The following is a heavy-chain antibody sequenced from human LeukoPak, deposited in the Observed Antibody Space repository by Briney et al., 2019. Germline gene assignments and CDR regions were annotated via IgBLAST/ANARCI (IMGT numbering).Heavy chain of an antibody. CDR2: ISSCDRSI. V-gene: IGHV3-21*01. CDR3: ARDRGTVSVSYVDAFDM. Sequence: GGSLSLSCAASKFTFSSYRMNWVREAPGEGVECVSSISSCDRSIFSAPSVKGRFTISRDNLKTPLYLKMTCLRAEDPAVYYCARDRGTVSVSYVDAFDMWGQGTMVTVSS. J-gene: IGHJ3*02. D-gene: IGHD3-16*01. CDR1: KFTFSSYR.